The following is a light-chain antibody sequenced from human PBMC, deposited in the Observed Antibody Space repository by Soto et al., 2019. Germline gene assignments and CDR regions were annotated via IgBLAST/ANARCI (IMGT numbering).Light chain of an antibody. Sequence: DIQMTQSPSSLSASVGDRVTITCRASQSISTYLNWYQQKPGQAPKLLIYATYGLQSGVPSRFSGSGSGTDFTLTISSLQPEDFATYYCQQSYSTPRTFRQGTKVEIK. J-gene: IGKJ1*01. CDR2: ATY. CDR3: QQSYSTPRT. CDR1: QSISTY. V-gene: IGKV1-39*01.